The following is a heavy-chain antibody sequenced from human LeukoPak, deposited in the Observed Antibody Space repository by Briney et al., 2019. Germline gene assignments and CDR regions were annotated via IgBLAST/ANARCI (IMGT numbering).Heavy chain of an antibody. J-gene: IGHJ5*02. V-gene: IGHV4-4*02. CDR1: GGSISSSNW. CDR3: ARGRDGYSS. D-gene: IGHD5-24*01. CDR2: IYHSGST. Sequence: SETLSLTCAVSGGSISSSNWWSWVRQPPGKGLEWIGEIYHSGSTNYNPSLKSRVTISFDTSTNHFALKVSSVTAADTAVYYCARGRDGYSSWGQGTPVTVSS.